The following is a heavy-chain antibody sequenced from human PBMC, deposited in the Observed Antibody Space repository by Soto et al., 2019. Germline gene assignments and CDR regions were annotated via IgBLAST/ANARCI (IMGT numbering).Heavy chain of an antibody. J-gene: IGHJ6*02. Sequence: EVQLVESGGGLVKPGGSLRLSCAASGFTFSSYWIHWVRQAPGKGLVWVSRIKGDGSRTDYADYVKGRFTISRDNAKNTVYLQMNSLRDEDTAVYYCARGLPGYYGMDVWGQGTTVTVSS. D-gene: IGHD4-17*01. CDR3: ARGLPGYYGMDV. V-gene: IGHV3-74*01. CDR1: GFTFSSYW. CDR2: IKGDGSRT.